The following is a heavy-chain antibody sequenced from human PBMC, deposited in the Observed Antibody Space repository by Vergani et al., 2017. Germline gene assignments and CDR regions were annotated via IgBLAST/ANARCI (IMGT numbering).Heavy chain of an antibody. CDR3: ARGPNPYDFWSGQTPFVNYYYYMDV. CDR2: IYYSGST. Sequence: QLQLQESGPGLVKPSETLSLTCTVSGGSISSSSYYWGWIRQPPGKGLEWIGSIYYSGSTYYNPSLKSRVTISVDTSKNQFSLKLSSVTAADTAVYYCARGPNPYDFWSGQTPFVNYYYYMDVWGKGTTVTVSS. D-gene: IGHD3-3*01. V-gene: IGHV4-39*01. J-gene: IGHJ6*03. CDR1: GGSISSSSYY.